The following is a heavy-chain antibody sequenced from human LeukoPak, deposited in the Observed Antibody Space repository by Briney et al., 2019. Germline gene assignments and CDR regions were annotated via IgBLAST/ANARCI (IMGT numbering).Heavy chain of an antibody. Sequence: ASVKVSCKVSGYTLTESSMYWVRQAPGKGLEWMGSFDPEDGETIYAQKFQGRVTMTEDTSTDTAYMELNSLRSEDTAVYYCATRERYFDWFPPHYWGQGTLVTVSS. CDR1: GYTLTESS. J-gene: IGHJ4*02. D-gene: IGHD3-9*01. V-gene: IGHV1-24*01. CDR3: ATRERYFDWFPPHY. CDR2: FDPEDGET.